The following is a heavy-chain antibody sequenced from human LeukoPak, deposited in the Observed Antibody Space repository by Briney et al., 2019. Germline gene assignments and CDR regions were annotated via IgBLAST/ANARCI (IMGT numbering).Heavy chain of an antibody. CDR3: ARGSDGYNFN. V-gene: IGHV3-53*01. Sequence: PGGSLSLPCVASGFAVRSNYMSWVRQARGKGLEWVSVIYSGGSTYYADSVKGLFTISRDNSKNTLYLQMNSLRAEDTAVYYWARGSDGYNFNWGQGTLVTVSS. CDR2: IYSGGST. CDR1: GFAVRSNY. D-gene: IGHD5-24*01. J-gene: IGHJ4*02.